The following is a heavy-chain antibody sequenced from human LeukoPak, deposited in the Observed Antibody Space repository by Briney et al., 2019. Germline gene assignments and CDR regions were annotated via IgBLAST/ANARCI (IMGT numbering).Heavy chain of an antibody. J-gene: IGHJ4*02. Sequence: GGSLRLSCAASGFTFSSYAMSWVRQAPGKGLEWVSVISGSGGSTYYADSVRGRFTISRDNPKNTLYLQMNSLRAEDTAVYYCAKVRMGGANGYFDHWGQGTLVTVSS. CDR2: ISGSGGST. CDR1: GFTFSSYA. CDR3: AKVRMGGANGYFDH. V-gene: IGHV3-23*01. D-gene: IGHD1-26*01.